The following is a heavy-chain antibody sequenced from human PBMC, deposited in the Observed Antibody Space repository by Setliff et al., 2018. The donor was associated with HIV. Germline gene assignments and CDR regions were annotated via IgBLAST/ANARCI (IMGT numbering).Heavy chain of an antibody. CDR1: GYTFTDYY. Sequence: ASVKVSCKASGYTFTDYYVHWVRQAPGQGLEWMGWINPNSGGTNYAQKFQGRVTMTRDASISTAYMELSSLRSEDTAVFYCARGGSGYYDFWSGSSAFEYWGQGTLVTVSS. J-gene: IGHJ4*02. CDR3: ARGGSGYYDFWSGSSAFEY. CDR2: INPNSGGT. V-gene: IGHV1-2*02. D-gene: IGHD3-3*01.